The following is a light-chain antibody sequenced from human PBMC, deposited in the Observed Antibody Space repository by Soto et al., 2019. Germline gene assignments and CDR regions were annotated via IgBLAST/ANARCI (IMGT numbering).Light chain of an antibody. V-gene: IGLV2-14*01. CDR2: EVR. CDR1: NSDIGSYKY. Sequence: QSALTQPASVSGSPGQSITISCAGSNSDIGSYKYVSWFQQHPGNAPKLIISEVRDRPSGVSTRFSGSKSGNTASLTISGLQPEDEADYYCSSYTTSGTPYVFGTGTKVTVL. CDR3: SSYTTSGTPYV. J-gene: IGLJ1*01.